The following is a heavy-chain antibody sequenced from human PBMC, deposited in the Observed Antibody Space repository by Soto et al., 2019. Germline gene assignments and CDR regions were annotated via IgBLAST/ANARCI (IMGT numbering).Heavy chain of an antibody. J-gene: IGHJ6*02. Sequence: GGSLRISCAASGFTFSSYAMSWVRQAPGKGLEWVSAISGSGGSTYYADSVKGRFTISRDNSKNTLYLQMNSLRAEDTAVYYCAKDSGSYYFAGYYYYGMDAWGQGTTVTGSS. D-gene: IGHD1-26*01. CDR2: ISGSGGST. CDR1: GFTFSSYA. CDR3: AKDSGSYYFAGYYYYGMDA. V-gene: IGHV3-23*01.